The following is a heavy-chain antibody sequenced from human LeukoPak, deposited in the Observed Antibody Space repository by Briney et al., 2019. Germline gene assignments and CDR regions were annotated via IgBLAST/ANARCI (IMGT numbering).Heavy chain of an antibody. Sequence: PGGSLRLSCAASGFTFSSYAMSWVRQAPGKGLEWVSAISGSGGSTYYADSVKGRFTISRDNSKNTLYLQMNSLRAEDTAVYYCAKDGGPGRNYVSENYFDYWGQGTLVTVSS. D-gene: IGHD1-7*01. V-gene: IGHV3-23*01. CDR2: ISGSGGST. J-gene: IGHJ4*02. CDR1: GFTFSSYA. CDR3: AKDGGPGRNYVSENYFDY.